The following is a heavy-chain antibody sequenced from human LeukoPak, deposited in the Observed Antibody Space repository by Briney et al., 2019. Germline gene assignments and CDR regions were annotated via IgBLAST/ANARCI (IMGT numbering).Heavy chain of an antibody. Sequence: ASVKVACKASGYTFTSYGISWVRQAPGQGLEWMGWSSAYNGNTNYAQKLQGRVTVTTDTSTSTAYMELRSLRSDDTAVYYCARVKRITMVRGVISGMDVWGTGTTVTVSS. CDR2: SSAYNGNT. J-gene: IGHJ6*04. D-gene: IGHD3-10*01. V-gene: IGHV1-18*04. CDR3: ARVKRITMVRGVISGMDV. CDR1: GYTFTSYG.